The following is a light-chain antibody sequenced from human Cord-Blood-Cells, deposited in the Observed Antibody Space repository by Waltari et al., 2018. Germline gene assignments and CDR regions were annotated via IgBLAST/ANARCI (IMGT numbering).Light chain of an antibody. CDR2: EVS. CDR3: SSYTSSSTWV. CDR1: SSDVGSYNR. J-gene: IGLJ3*02. V-gene: IGLV2-18*02. Sequence: QSALTQPPSVSGSPGQSVTISCTGPSSDVGSYNRLSWYQQPPGTAPKLMIYEVSNRPSGVPDRFSGSKSGNTASLTISGLQAEDEADYYCSSYTSSSTWVFGGGTKLTVL.